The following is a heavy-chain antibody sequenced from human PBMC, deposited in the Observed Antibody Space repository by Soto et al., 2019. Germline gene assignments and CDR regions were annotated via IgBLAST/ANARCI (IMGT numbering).Heavy chain of an antibody. J-gene: IGHJ1*01. CDR3: ARWGTTRGVDV. CDR2: TSYDGSNK. D-gene: IGHD3-10*01. CDR1: GFTFRSYV. V-gene: IGHV3-30*19. Sequence: QVQLVESGGGVVQPGTSLRLSCVGSGFTFRSYVIHWVRQAPGKGLEWVALTSYDGSNKDYGDSVKGRFTISRDNSRNTVDLQMDSLRREDTALYYCARWGTTRGVDVWGQGTLVSVAS.